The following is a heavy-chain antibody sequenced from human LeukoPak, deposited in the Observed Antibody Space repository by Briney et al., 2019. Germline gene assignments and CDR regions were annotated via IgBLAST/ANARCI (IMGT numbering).Heavy chain of an antibody. V-gene: IGHV4-4*02. CDR3: AREVNYGDYGDNAFDI. CDR1: GDSISSSYW. J-gene: IGHJ3*02. Sequence: PSETLSLTCDVSGDSISSSYWWTWVRQPPGKGLEWIGEIYHSGSTNYDSSLKSRVTISLDTSNNQFSLRLSSVTAADTAVYYCAREVNYGDYGDNAFDIWGQGTMVTVSS. D-gene: IGHD4-17*01. CDR2: IYHSGST.